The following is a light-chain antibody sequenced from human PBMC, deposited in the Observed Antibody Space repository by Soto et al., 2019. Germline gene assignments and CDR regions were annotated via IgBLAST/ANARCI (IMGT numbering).Light chain of an antibody. Sequence: EIMMTQSPATLSVSPGERATLSCRSSQSVSNNLAWYQQKPGQAPRLLIYYASTRATGIQARFSGSGSGTEFTLTISSLQSEDFGLYYCQQYNNWPPITFGQGTRLEIK. J-gene: IGKJ5*01. CDR2: YAS. CDR3: QQYNNWPPIT. V-gene: IGKV3-15*01. CDR1: QSVSNN.